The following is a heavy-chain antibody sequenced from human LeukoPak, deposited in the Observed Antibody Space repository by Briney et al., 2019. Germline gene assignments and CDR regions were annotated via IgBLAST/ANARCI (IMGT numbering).Heavy chain of an antibody. CDR2: VRTKTHGGAP. CDR1: GVTFSDCA. V-gene: IGHV3-49*03. Sequence: GGSLRLSCKGSGVTFSDCAVTWFRQTPGKGLEWVGFVRTKTHGGAPETAASVRGRFNVSRDDSAGIAYLQMTGLRTEDTAMYYCARVNFRDYRGYTWFEPWGQGTLVTVSS. D-gene: IGHD3-10*01. CDR3: ARVNFRDYRGYTWFEP. J-gene: IGHJ5*02.